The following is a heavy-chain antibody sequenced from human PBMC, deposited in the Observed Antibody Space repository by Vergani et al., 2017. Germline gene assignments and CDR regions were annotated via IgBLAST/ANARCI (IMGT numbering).Heavy chain of an antibody. CDR3: AGGRGYTSSSADNNWFDP. Sequence: QGQLAQSGAEVKKPGSSVKVSCKASGYPSTSFDVNWVRQATGQGLEWMGWINPNSVNTGYAQKFQGRVTMTRNTSINTAYMELSSLRSEDTGVYYCAGGRGYTSSSADNNWFDPGGQGTPVAVSS. J-gene: IGHJ5*02. CDR2: INPNSVNT. V-gene: IGHV1-8*01. D-gene: IGHD6-6*01. CDR1: GYPSTSFD.